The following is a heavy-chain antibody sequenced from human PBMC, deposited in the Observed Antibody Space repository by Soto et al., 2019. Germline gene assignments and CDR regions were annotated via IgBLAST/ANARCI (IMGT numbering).Heavy chain of an antibody. CDR1: GFTVSDNY. V-gene: IGHV3-53*01. D-gene: IGHD1-26*01. J-gene: IGHJ4*02. CDR3: ARYFPFSGYHFSGSYYYNY. Sequence: PGGSLRLSCAASGFTVSDNYMNWVHQPPGKGLEWVSVIYRDGRTYYADSVKGRFTISRDNFSNKVFLQMNSLRAEDTAIYYCARYFPFSGYHFSGSYYYNYWGQGTLVTVSS. CDR2: IYRDGRT.